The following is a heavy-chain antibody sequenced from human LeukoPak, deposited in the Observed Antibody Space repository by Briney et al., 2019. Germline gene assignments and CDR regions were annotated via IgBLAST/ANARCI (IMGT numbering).Heavy chain of an antibody. Sequence: SETLSLTCAVSGGSISSSNWWSWVRQPPGKGLEWIGETYHSGSTNYNPSLKSRVTISVDKSKNQFSLKLSSVTAADTAVYYCARDREWLLLGDWYFDLWGRGTLVTVSS. CDR3: ARDREWLLLGDWYFDL. CDR2: TYHSGST. CDR1: GGSISSSNW. D-gene: IGHD3-22*01. J-gene: IGHJ2*01. V-gene: IGHV4-4*02.